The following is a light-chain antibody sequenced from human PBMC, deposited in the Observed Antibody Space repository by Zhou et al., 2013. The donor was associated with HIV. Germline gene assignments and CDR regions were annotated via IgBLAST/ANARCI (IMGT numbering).Light chain of an antibody. CDR1: QGIGTY. J-gene: IGKJ1*01. CDR2: AAS. CDR3: QQYNSYWT. V-gene: IGKV1-8*01. Sequence: AIRMTQSPSSFSASTGDRVTITCRASQGIGTYLAWYQQKPGKAPNLLISAASSLQSGVPSRFSGSGSGTEFTLTISSLQPDDFATYYCQQYNSYWTFGQGTKVEIK.